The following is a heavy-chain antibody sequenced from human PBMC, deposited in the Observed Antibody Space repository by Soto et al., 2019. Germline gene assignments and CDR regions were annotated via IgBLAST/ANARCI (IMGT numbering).Heavy chain of an antibody. Sequence: SETLSLTCAVYGGSFSDYSWTWIRQPPGKGLEWIGEINHSGSTYYNPSLKSRVTISVDTSKNQFSLKLTSVTAADTAVYYCASLKLGYGTFDPWGQGTLVTVSS. CDR3: ASLKLGYGTFDP. CDR2: INHSGST. D-gene: IGHD4-17*01. J-gene: IGHJ5*02. V-gene: IGHV4-34*01. CDR1: GGSFSDYS.